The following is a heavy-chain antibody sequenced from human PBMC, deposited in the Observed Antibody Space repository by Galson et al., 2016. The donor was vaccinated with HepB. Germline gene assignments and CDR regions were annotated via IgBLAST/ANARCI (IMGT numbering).Heavy chain of an antibody. V-gene: IGHV3-7*01. Sequence: SLRLSCAASGFTFSSYCMSWVRQAPGKRLECVANITQDGSEKYYADSVKGRFTISRDNAKKSLYLQMNSLRAEDTAVYYCARDGNHGYDLDYSGQGTLGTVSS. CDR2: ITQDGSEK. CDR1: GFTFSSYC. CDR3: ARDGNHGYDLDY. J-gene: IGHJ4*02. D-gene: IGHD1-14*01.